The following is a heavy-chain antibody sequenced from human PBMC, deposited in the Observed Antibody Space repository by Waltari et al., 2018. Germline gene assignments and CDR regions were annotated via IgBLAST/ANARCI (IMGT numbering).Heavy chain of an antibody. CDR2: ISSSSSYI. J-gene: IGHJ3*02. D-gene: IGHD5-18*01. CDR3: AREDSSRGDAFDI. Sequence: EVQLVESGGGLVKPGGSLRLSCAASGFTFSSYSMNWVRQAPGKLLECVSSISSSSSYIYDADSVKGRFTISRDNAKNSLYLQMNSLRAEDMAVYYCAREDSSRGDAFDIWGQGTMVTVSS. V-gene: IGHV3-21*01. CDR1: GFTFSSYS.